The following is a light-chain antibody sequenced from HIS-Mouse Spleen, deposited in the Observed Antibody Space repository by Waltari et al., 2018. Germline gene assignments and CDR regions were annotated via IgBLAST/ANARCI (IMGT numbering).Light chain of an antibody. V-gene: IGLV3-10*01. J-gene: IGLJ2*01. CDR1: ALPKKY. Sequence: SYELTQPPSVSVSPGQTARITCSGDALPKKYAYWYQQKSGQAPVLVIYEASKRPSGIPEIFSGSSSGTMATFTISGAQVEDEADYYCYSTDSSGNHRVFGGGTKLTVL. CDR2: EAS. CDR3: YSTDSSGNHRV.